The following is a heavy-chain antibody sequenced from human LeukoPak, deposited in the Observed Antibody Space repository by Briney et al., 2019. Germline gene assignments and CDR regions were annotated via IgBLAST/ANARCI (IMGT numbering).Heavy chain of an antibody. Sequence: GGSLRLSCAASGFTFSSYSMDWVRQAPGKGLEWVSSISSSSSYIYYADSVKGRFTISRDNAKNSLYLQMNSLRAEDTAVYYCARGATVTQNYWGQGTLVTVSS. D-gene: IGHD4-17*01. J-gene: IGHJ4*02. CDR3: ARGATVTQNY. V-gene: IGHV3-21*01. CDR2: ISSSSSYI. CDR1: GFTFSSYS.